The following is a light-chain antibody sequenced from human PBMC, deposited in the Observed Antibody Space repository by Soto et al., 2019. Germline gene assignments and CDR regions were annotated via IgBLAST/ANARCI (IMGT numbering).Light chain of an antibody. CDR2: GAS. J-gene: IGKJ1*01. CDR1: QSVISSY. V-gene: IGKV3-20*01. CDR3: QQYGTLPWT. Sequence: EIVLTQSPGTLSLSPGERATLSCRASQSVISSYLAWYQQKPGQAPGLLMYGASSRATGIPDRFSGSGSGTDFTLTISRLEPEDFAVFYCQQYGTLPWTFGQGTKVDIK.